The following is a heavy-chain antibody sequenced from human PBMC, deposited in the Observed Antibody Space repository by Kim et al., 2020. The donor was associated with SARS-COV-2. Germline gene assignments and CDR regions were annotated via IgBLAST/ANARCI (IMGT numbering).Heavy chain of an antibody. V-gene: IGHV3-73*01. CDR1: GFTFSGSA. CDR3: TRVPVTTLAFWDTFGI. D-gene: IGHD3-3*02. CDR2: IRSKANSYAT. J-gene: IGHJ3*02. Sequence: GGSLRLSCAASGFTFSGSAMHWVRQASGKGLEWVGRIRSKANSYATAYAASVKARFTISRDDSKTTAYLQMNSLKTEDTAVYYCTRVPVTTLAFWDTFGIWGQETMVTVSS.